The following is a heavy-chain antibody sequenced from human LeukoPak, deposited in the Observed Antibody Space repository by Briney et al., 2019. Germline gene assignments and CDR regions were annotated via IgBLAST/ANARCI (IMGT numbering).Heavy chain of an antibody. CDR2: INWNGGST. Sequence: GGSLRLACAASGFTSDDYGMSWVRQAPGKGLEWVSGINWNGGSTGYADSVKGRFTISRDNAKNSLYLQMNSLRAEDTALYCCARVGIAANDYWGQGTLVTVSS. D-gene: IGHD6-25*01. CDR3: ARVGIAANDY. J-gene: IGHJ4*02. CDR1: GFTSDDYG. V-gene: IGHV3-20*04.